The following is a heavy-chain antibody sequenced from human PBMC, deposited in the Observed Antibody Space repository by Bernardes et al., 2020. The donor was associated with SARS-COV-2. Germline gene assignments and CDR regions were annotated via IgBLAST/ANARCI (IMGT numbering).Heavy chain of an antibody. CDR1: NYTFTNYG. CDR2: ISTHKGNT. Sequence: ASVKVSCKASNYTFTNYGITWVRQAPGQGLEWMGWISTHKGNTNYAQKVQGRVTMTTDTSTSTAYMELRSLRSDDTAMYYCARSFGDYRFDFWGQGTLVTVSS. CDR3: ARSFGDYRFDF. V-gene: IGHV1-18*01. J-gene: IGHJ4*02. D-gene: IGHD4-17*01.